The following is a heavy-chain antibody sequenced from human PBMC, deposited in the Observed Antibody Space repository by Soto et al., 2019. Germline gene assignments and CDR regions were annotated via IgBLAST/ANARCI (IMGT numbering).Heavy chain of an antibody. V-gene: IGHV3-23*01. Sequence: GGSLRLSCAASGFTFSSYAMSWVRQAPGKGLEWVSAISGSGGSTYYADSVKGRFTISRDNSKNTLYLQMNSLRAEDTAVYYCAKDRDIAVAGTVVVYWGQGTLVTVSS. J-gene: IGHJ4*02. CDR2: ISGSGGST. CDR3: AKDRDIAVAGTVVVY. D-gene: IGHD6-19*01. CDR1: GFTFSSYA.